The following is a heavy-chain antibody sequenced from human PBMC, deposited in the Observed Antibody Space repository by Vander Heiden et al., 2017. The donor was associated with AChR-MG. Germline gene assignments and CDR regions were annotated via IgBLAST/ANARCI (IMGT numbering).Heavy chain of an antibody. V-gene: IGHV3-23*01. Sequence: EVQLLESGGGLVQPGGSLRLSCAASGFTFSSYSIPWVRQAPGKGLEWVSGLSYGGGTTYYADSVKGRFTIARDNSKNTLFLQMNSLRAEDTAVYYCAKGDDYGYYAFDIWGQGTMVTVSS. CDR1: GFTFSSYS. J-gene: IGHJ3*02. CDR3: AKGDDYGYYAFDI. D-gene: IGHD4-17*01. CDR2: LSYGGGTT.